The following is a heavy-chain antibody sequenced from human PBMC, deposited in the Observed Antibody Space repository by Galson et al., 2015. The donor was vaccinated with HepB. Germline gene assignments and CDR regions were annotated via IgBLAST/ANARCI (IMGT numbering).Heavy chain of an antibody. D-gene: IGHD5-12*01. V-gene: IGHV3-7*03. J-gene: IGHJ5*02. Sequence: SLRLSCAASGFTFSSYWMSWVRQAPGKGLEWVANIKQDGSEKYYVDSVKGRFTISRDNAKNSLYLQMNSLRAEDTAVYYCARDRGYSGYDPPGWFDPWGQGTLVTVSS. CDR3: ARDRGYSGYDPPGWFDP. CDR2: IKQDGSEK. CDR1: GFTFSSYW.